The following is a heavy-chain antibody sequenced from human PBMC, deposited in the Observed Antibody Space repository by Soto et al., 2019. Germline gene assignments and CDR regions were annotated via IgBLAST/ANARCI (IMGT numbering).Heavy chain of an antibody. Sequence: EVQLVESGGGLVQPGGSPRLSCAASGFTFSSYWMSWVRQAPGKGLEWVANIKQDGSEKYYVDSVKGRFTISRDNAKNSLYLQMNSLRAEDTAVYYCAREKPVAATPVYYYYYYMDVWGKGTTVTVSS. V-gene: IGHV3-7*01. J-gene: IGHJ6*03. D-gene: IGHD2-15*01. CDR1: GFTFSSYW. CDR3: AREKPVAATPVYYYYYYMDV. CDR2: IKQDGSEK.